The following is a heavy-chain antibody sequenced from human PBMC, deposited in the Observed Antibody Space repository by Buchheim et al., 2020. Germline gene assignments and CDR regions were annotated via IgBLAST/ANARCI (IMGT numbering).Heavy chain of an antibody. CDR2: IYYSVST. J-gene: IGHJ6*02. Sequence: QVQLQESGPGLVKPSETLSLTCTVSGGSISSYYWSWIRQPPGKGLEWIGYIYYSVSTNYNPSLKSRVTISVDTSKNQFSMKLSSVTAADTAVYYCARDRQLLPYYYYGMDVWGQGTT. V-gene: IGHV4-59*01. CDR3: ARDRQLLPYYYYGMDV. CDR1: GGSISSYY. D-gene: IGHD2-15*01.